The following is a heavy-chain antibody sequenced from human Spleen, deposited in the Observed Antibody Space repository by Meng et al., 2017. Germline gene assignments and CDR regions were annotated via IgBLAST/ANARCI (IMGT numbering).Heavy chain of an antibody. Sequence: GGPLRLPCAASGSTFSTAWMSWVRQAPGKGLEWVGRIKSKTDGGATDYAAPVEGRFTISRADSENTLFLQMDSLKTEDTAVYFCTTMDYSNYVTWGQGTLVTVSS. V-gene: IGHV3-15*01. CDR1: GSTFSTAW. D-gene: IGHD4-11*01. CDR2: IKSKTDGGAT. CDR3: TTMDYSNYVT. J-gene: IGHJ4*02.